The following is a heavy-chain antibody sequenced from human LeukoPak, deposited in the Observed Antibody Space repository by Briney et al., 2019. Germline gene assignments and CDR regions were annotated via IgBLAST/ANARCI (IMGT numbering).Heavy chain of an antibody. Sequence: ASVKVSCKASGYTFTSYDINWVRQATGQGLEWMGWMNPNSGNTGYAQKLQGRVTMTRNTSISTAYMELSSLRSEDTAVYYCARGVAAAGRNWFDPWGQGTLVTVSS. V-gene: IGHV1-8*01. CDR3: ARGVAAAGRNWFDP. CDR1: GYTFTSYD. J-gene: IGHJ5*02. CDR2: MNPNSGNT. D-gene: IGHD6-13*01.